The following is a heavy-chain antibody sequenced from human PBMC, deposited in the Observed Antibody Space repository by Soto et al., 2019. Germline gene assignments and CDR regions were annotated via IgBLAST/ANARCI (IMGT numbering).Heavy chain of an antibody. V-gene: IGHV3-30-3*01. Sequence: PGGNLRISCTASGVSFRSYDMHWVRQAPGKGLEWLAVIQYDGSNKYYADSVKGRFTISRDNSKISLYLQMNSLRAEDTAVYYCAREGGVMDTAMVRGYSYYYYGMDVWGQGT. CDR3: AREGGVMDTAMVRGYSYYYYGMDV. J-gene: IGHJ6*02. D-gene: IGHD5-18*01. CDR1: GVSFRSYD. CDR2: IQYDGSNK.